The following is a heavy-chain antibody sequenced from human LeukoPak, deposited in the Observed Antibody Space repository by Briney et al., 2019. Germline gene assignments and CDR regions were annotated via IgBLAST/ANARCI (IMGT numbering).Heavy chain of an antibody. D-gene: IGHD3-10*01. J-gene: IGHJ4*02. Sequence: GASVKVSCKASGYTFTGYYMHWVRQAPGQGLEWMGWISAYGGSTNYAQKFQGRVTMTTDTSTSTAYMELRSLRSDDTAVYYCARDDRYLNPLYYFDYWGQGTLVTVSS. V-gene: IGHV1-18*04. CDR2: ISAYGGST. CDR1: GYTFTGYY. CDR3: ARDDRYLNPLYYFDY.